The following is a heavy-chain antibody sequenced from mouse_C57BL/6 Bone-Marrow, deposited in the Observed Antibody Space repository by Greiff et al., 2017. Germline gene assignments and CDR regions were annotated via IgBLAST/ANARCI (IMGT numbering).Heavy chain of an antibody. J-gene: IGHJ2*01. CDR1: GFSLTSYG. CDR3: ARPEPPY. CDR2: IWSGGST. Sequence: VQLQQSGPGLVQPSQSLSITCTASGFSLTSYGVHWVRQSPGKGLEWLGVIWSGGSTDYNAAFISRLSISKDNSKSQVFFKMNSLQADDTAIYYCARPEPPYWGQGTTLTVSS. V-gene: IGHV2-2*01.